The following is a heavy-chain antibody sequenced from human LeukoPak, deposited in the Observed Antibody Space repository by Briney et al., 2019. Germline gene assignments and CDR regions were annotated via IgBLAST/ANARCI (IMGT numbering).Heavy chain of an antibody. Sequence: GGSLRLSCAASGFTLSSYWMSWVRQAPGKGLEWVANIKEDESEKYCVDSVKGRFTISRDNAKNSLYLQMNSLRTEDTAVYYCVGGSYHDYWGRGTLVTVSS. V-gene: IGHV3-7*01. CDR2: IKEDESEK. CDR1: GFTLSSYW. D-gene: IGHD1-26*01. CDR3: VGGSYHDY. J-gene: IGHJ4*02.